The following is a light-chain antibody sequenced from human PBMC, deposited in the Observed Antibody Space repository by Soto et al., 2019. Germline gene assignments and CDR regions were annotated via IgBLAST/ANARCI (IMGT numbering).Light chain of an antibody. CDR2: EGT. Sequence: QSVLTQPASVSGSPGQAITISCAGISSDVGDYRAVSWYRQHPGKAPKLVIYEGTERPSGISSRFSASKSGNTASLTLSGLQADDEAEYYCCSHAGARTVLFGGGTQRTVL. CDR3: CSHAGARTVL. V-gene: IGLV2-23*01. CDR1: SSDVGDYRA. J-gene: IGLJ2*01.